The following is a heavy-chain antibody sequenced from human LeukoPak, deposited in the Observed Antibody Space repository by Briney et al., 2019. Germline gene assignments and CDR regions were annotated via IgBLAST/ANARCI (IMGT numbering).Heavy chain of an antibody. J-gene: IGHJ5*02. Sequence: ASVKVSCKASGYTFTSYGISWVRQAPGQGLEWMGWISAYNGNTNYAQKLQGRVTMTTDTSTSTAYMGLRSLRSDDTAVYYCARASAAVTYRGGNWFDPWGQGTLVTVSS. CDR3: ARASAAVTYRGGNWFDP. CDR1: GYTFTSYG. CDR2: ISAYNGNT. V-gene: IGHV1-18*01. D-gene: IGHD1-26*01.